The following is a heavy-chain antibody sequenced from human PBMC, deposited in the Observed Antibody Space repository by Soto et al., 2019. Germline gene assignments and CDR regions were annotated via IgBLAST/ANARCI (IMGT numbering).Heavy chain of an antibody. CDR1: GFTFSSYS. CDR2: ISSSSSYI. Sequence: GGSLRLSCAASGFTFSSYSMNWVRQAPGKGLEWVSSISSSSSYIYYADSVKGRFTISRDNAKNSLYLQMNSLRAEDTAVYYCARDPGIAAAGPDGGQGTLVTFSA. V-gene: IGHV3-21*01. CDR3: ARDPGIAAAGPD. J-gene: IGHJ4*02. D-gene: IGHD6-13*01.